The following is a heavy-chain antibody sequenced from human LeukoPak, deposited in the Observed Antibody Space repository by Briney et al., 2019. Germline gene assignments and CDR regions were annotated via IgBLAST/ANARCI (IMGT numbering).Heavy chain of an antibody. CDR1: GFTFGDYA. CDR2: IRSKAYGGTT. CDR3: TRRVYCSGGSCYDY. V-gene: IGHV3-49*04. Sequence: PGGSLRLSCTASGFTFGDYAMSWVRQAPGKGLEWVGFIRSKAYGGTTEYAASVKGRFTISRDDSKSIAYLQMNSLKTEDTAVYYCTRRVYCSGGSCYDYWGQETLVTVSS. J-gene: IGHJ4*02. D-gene: IGHD2-15*01.